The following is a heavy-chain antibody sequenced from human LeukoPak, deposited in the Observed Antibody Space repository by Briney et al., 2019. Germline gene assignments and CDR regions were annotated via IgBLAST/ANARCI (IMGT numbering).Heavy chain of an antibody. CDR3: DGSVSYYRFDY. J-gene: IGHJ4*02. CDR2: IYYSGST. D-gene: IGHD3-10*01. V-gene: IGHV4-39*07. CDR1: GGSISSSSYY. Sequence: PSETLSLTCTVSGGSISSSSYYWGWIRQPPGKGLEWIGSIYYSGSTYYNPSLKSRVTISVDTSKNQFSLKLSSVTAADTAVYYCDGSVSYYRFDYWGQGTLVTVSS.